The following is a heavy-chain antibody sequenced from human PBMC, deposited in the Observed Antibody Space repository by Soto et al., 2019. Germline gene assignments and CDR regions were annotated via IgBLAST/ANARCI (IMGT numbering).Heavy chain of an antibody. D-gene: IGHD3-22*01. CDR3: AITPYYYDSSGYRDDAFDI. V-gene: IGHV1-69*01. Sequence: QVQLVQSGAEVKKPGSSVKVSCKASGGTFSSYAISWVRQAPGQGLEWMGGIIPIFGTANYAQKFRGRVTITADESTSTAYMELSSLRSEDTAVYYCAITPYYYDSSGYRDDAFDIWGQGTMVTVSS. CDR1: GGTFSSYA. CDR2: IIPIFGTA. J-gene: IGHJ3*02.